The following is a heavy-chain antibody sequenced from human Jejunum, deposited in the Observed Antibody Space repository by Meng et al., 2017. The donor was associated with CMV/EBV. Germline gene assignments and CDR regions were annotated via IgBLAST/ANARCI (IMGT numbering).Heavy chain of an antibody. CDR2: IYYTGST. Sequence: SVTGSYWSWIRQPPGKGPEWIGYIYYTGSTDYNPSLKSRVTISVDTSKNQFSLKLSSVTAADTALYYCARALRYCSSTSCHGMDVWGQGTTVTVSS. CDR1: SVTGSY. D-gene: IGHD2-2*01. J-gene: IGHJ6*02. CDR3: ARALRYCSSTSCHGMDV. V-gene: IGHV4-59*08.